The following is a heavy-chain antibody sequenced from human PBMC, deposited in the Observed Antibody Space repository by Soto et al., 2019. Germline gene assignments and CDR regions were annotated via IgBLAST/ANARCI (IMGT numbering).Heavy chain of an antibody. CDR2: IYSGGST. CDR1: GFTVSSNY. V-gene: IGHV3-53*01. J-gene: IGHJ6*02. Sequence: GGSLRLSCAASGFTVSSNYMSWVRQAPGKGLEWVSVIYSGGSTYYADSVQGRFTISRDNAKNSLYLQMNSLRAEDTAVYYCARELDGIDVWGQGTTVTVSS. CDR3: ARELDGIDV.